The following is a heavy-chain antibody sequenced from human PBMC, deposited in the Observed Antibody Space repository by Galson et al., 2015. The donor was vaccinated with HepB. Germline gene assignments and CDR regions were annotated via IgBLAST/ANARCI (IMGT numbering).Heavy chain of an antibody. V-gene: IGHV5-51*03. CDR2: IYPGDSDT. CDR3: ARRDSSGWTDWGDAFDI. CDR1: GYSFTSYW. J-gene: IGHJ3*02. Sequence: QSGAEVKKPGESLKISCKGSGYSFTSYWIGWVRQMPGKGLEWMGIIYPGDSDTRYSPSFQGQVTISADKSISTAYLQWSSLKASDTAMYYCARRDSSGWTDWGDAFDIRGQGTMVTVSS. D-gene: IGHD6-19*01.